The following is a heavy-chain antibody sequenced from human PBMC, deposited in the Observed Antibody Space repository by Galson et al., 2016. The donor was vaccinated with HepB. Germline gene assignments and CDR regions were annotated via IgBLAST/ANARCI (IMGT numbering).Heavy chain of an antibody. V-gene: IGHV3-30*03. CDR2: ISYDGSNK. CDR1: GFTFSGYA. Sequence: SLRLSCAASGFTFSGYAMHWVRQAPGKGLEWVAVISYDGSNKYYADSVKGRFTISRDNSKNTLYLQINSLRAEETAVYYCASLRSGSYAFDIWGQGTMVTVSS. J-gene: IGHJ3*02. D-gene: IGHD3-22*01. CDR3: ASLRSGSYAFDI.